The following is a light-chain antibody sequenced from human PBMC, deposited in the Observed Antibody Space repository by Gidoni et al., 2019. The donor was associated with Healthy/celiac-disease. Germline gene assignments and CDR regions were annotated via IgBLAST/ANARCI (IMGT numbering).Light chain of an antibody. CDR3: QQYYSYPRA. CDR2: AAS. V-gene: IGKV1-8*01. CDR1: QGISSY. Sequence: AIRMTQSPSSFSASTGERVTITCRASQGISSYLAWYQQKTGKAPKLLIYAASTLQSGVPSRFSGSGSGTDFTLTISCLQSEDFATYYCQQYYSYPRAFGQGTKVEIK. J-gene: IGKJ1*01.